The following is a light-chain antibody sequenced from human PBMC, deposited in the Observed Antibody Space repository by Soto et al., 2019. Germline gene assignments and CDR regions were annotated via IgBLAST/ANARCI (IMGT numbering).Light chain of an antibody. CDR1: QSFSSRY. CDR3: QQYGGSPPYT. J-gene: IGKJ2*01. CDR2: DAS. V-gene: IGKV3-20*01. Sequence: EIVLTQSPGTLSLSPGERATLSCRASQSFSSRYLAWYQQKPGQAPRLLIHDASSRATGIPDRFTASGSGTVFTLTISRLEPEYFAVYYCQQYGGSPPYTFGQGTKLEI.